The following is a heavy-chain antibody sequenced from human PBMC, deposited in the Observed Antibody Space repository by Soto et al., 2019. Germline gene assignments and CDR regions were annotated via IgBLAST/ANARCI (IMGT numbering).Heavy chain of an antibody. CDR3: ARPGWGYYYYGMDV. CDR1: GYSFAGYW. CDR2: IDPSDSQT. Sequence: GESLKISCKGSGYSFAGYWITWVRQKPGKGLEWMGRIDPSDSQTYYSPSFRGHVTISATKSITTVFLQWSSLRASDTAMYYCARPGWGYYYYGMDVWGQGTTVTVSS. V-gene: IGHV5-10-1*01. D-gene: IGHD3-16*01. J-gene: IGHJ6*02.